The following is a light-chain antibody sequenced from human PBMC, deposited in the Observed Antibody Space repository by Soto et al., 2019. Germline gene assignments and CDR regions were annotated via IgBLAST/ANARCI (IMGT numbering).Light chain of an antibody. CDR3: QQYGSSGT. CDR2: AAS. V-gene: IGKV3-20*01. CDR1: QSISSSY. J-gene: IGKJ1*01. Sequence: EIVLTQSPGTLSLSPGEGGTLSCLASQSISSSYLAWYQQKPGQSPRLLIYAASSRATGIPDRFSGSGSGTDFTLTISRLEPEDFAVYYCQQYGSSGTFGQGTKVDI.